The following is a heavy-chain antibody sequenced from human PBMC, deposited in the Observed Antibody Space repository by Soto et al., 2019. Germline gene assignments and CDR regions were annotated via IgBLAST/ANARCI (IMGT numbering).Heavy chain of an antibody. J-gene: IGHJ6*02. V-gene: IGHV1-69*01. Sequence: QVQLVQSGAEVKKPGSSVKVSCKASGGTFSSYAISWVRQAPGQGLEWMGGIIPIFGTANYAQKFQGRVTITADESTSTAYTELSSLRSETTAVYYFARDPVGITGTTGYYYYYGMDVWGQETTVTVSS. CDR1: GGTFSSYA. CDR2: IIPIFGTA. CDR3: ARDPVGITGTTGYYYYYGMDV. D-gene: IGHD1-7*01.